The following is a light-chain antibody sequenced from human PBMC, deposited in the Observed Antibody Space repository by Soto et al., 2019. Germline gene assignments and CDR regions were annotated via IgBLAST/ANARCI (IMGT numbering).Light chain of an antibody. V-gene: IGLV2-23*01. J-gene: IGLJ2*01. CDR1: SSDVGTYNL. CDR3: CSYAGDTTLL. Sequence: QSALTQPASVSGSPGQSITISCTGTSSDVGTYNLVSWYQQHPGKAPKLMIYAANKRPSGVSSRFSASKSGNTASLTISGLQAEDEADYYCCSYAGDTTLLFGGGTKLTVL. CDR2: AAN.